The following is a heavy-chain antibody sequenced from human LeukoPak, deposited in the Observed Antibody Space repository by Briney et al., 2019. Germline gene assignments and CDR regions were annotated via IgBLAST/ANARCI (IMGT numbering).Heavy chain of an antibody. CDR1: GFTFSDYY. J-gene: IGHJ6*03. Sequence: GWSLRLSCAGSGFTFSDYYMSWIRQAPGKGREWVSYISSSGSTIYYADSVKGRFTISRDNAKNSLYLQMNSLRAEDTAVYYCAREGYCSGGSCPGGYYMDVWGKGTTVTVSS. CDR2: ISSSGSTI. V-gene: IGHV3-11*01. CDR3: AREGYCSGGSCPGGYYMDV. D-gene: IGHD2-15*01.